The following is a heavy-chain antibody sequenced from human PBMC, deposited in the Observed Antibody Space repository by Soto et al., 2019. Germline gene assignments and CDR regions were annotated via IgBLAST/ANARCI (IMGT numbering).Heavy chain of an antibody. CDR1: GGSISSGDYY. V-gene: IGHV4-30-4*01. D-gene: IGHD4-17*01. Sequence: PSETLSLTCTVSGGSISSGDYYWSWIRQPPGKGLEWIGYIYYSGSTYYNTSLKNRVTISVDTSKNQFSLKLSSVTAADTAVYYCAREKMTTVTKYFDYWGQGTLVTVSS. CDR3: AREKMTTVTKYFDY. CDR2: IYYSGST. J-gene: IGHJ4*02.